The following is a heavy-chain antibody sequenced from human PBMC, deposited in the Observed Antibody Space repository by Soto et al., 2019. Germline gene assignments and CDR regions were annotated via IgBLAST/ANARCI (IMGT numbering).Heavy chain of an antibody. CDR2: ISDSGGRA. V-gene: IGHV3-23*01. Sequence: LILSCEASGFSFSSFAMNWFRQAPGKGLEWVSDISDSGGRAYYADSVNGRFTISRDNSKNTLYLQMNSLRAEDTAVYYCAKERVTTTSFDYWGQGTLVTVSS. J-gene: IGHJ4*02. CDR1: GFSFSSFA. CDR3: AKERVTTTSFDY. D-gene: IGHD4-17*01.